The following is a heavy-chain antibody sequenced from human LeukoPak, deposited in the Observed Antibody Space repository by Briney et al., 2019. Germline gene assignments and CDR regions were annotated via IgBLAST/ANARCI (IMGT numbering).Heavy chain of an antibody. CDR2: IHYTGAT. CDR1: GGSISGYY. V-gene: IGHV4-34*04. J-gene: IGHJ4*02. CDR3: ARGNILSGYCFDF. D-gene: IGHD3-9*01. Sequence: RSETLSLTCAVYGGSISGYYWSWIRQPPGKGLEWVGEIHYTGATSHNPSLKSGATISIDTSKNQWSLKVGSVTAAHTAVYYCARGNILSGYCFDFWGQGDPVTVSS.